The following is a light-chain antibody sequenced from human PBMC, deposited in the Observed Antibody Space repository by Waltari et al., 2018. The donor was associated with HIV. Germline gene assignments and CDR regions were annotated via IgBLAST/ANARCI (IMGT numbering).Light chain of an antibody. Sequence: SYELTQPSSMSVSPGQTARITCSGDVLAKSYARWFQQKPGPAPVLLIYKDNERPSGIPERFSGSSSGTTVTLTISGAQVDDEADYYCYSVADNMGVFGGGTKLTVL. CDR2: KDN. CDR3: YSVADNMGV. J-gene: IGLJ3*02. CDR1: VLAKSY. V-gene: IGLV3-27*01.